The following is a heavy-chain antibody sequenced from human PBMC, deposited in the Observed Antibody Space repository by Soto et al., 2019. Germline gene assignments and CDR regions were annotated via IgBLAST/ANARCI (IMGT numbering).Heavy chain of an antibody. Sequence: SETLSLTCSVSGGSVSSGSYYWSWIRQPPGRGLEWIGYIHHSGSTNYNPSLKSRVTISVDTSKNQFSLKLSSVTAADTAVYYCARSLMMTTTRGRPSGNAYWGQGTLVTVSS. CDR1: GGSVSSGSYY. D-gene: IGHD3-10*01. V-gene: IGHV4-61*01. CDR3: ARSLMMTTTRGRPSGNAY. CDR2: IHHSGST. J-gene: IGHJ4*02.